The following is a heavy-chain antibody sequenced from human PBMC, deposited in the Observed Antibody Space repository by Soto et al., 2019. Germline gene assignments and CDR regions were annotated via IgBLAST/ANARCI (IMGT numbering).Heavy chain of an antibody. V-gene: IGHV3-66*01. D-gene: IGHD3-22*01. CDR2: IYSGGST. CDR1: GFTVSSTY. J-gene: IGHJ3*02. CDR3: ARVTYYYDSSGSWAYDAFDI. Sequence: GGSLRLSCAASGFTVSSTYMSWVRQAPGKGLEWVSLIYSGGSTYYADSAKGRFTISRDNTKNTLYLQVNSLRAEDTAVYYCARVTYYYDSSGSWAYDAFDIWGQGTMVTVSS.